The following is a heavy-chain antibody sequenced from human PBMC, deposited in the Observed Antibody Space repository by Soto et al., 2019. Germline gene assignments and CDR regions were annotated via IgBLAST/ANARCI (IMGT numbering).Heavy chain of an antibody. D-gene: IGHD1-26*01. Sequence: SETLSLTCAVSGGSISSGGYSWSWIRQPPGKGLEWIGYIYHSGSTYFNPSLKSRVTISVDRSKNQFSLKLSSVTAADTAVYYCARGFGSYPPFDYWGQGTLVTVPQ. CDR3: ARGFGSYPPFDY. J-gene: IGHJ4*02. CDR1: GGSISSGGYS. CDR2: IYHSGST. V-gene: IGHV4-30-2*01.